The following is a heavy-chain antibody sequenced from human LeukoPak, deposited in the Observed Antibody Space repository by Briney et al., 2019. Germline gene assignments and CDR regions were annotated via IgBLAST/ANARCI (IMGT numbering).Heavy chain of an antibody. CDR3: ARGWAPQRSSYCGGDCYPTEYNWFDP. CDR2: IYYSGST. J-gene: IGHJ5*02. V-gene: IGHV4-30-4*01. D-gene: IGHD2-21*02. Sequence: SETLSLTCTVSGGSISSGDYYWSWIRQPPGKGLEWIGYIYYSGSTYYNPSLKSRVTISVDTSKNQFSLKLSSVTAADTAVYYCARGWAPQRSSYCGGDCYPTEYNWFDPWGQGTLVTVSS. CDR1: GGSISSGDYY.